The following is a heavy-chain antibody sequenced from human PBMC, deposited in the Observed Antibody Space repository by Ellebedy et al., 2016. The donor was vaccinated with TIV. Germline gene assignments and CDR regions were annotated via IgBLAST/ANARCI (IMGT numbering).Heavy chain of an antibody. J-gene: IGHJ6*02. CDR2: ISWDGGST. CDR3: AKSNGYGSGDWDYYGMDV. V-gene: IGHV3-43*01. D-gene: IGHD3-10*01. Sequence: PGGSLRLSCAASGFTFDDYTMHWVRQAPGKGLEWVSLISWDGGSTYYADSVKGRFTISRDNSKNSLYLQMNSLRTEDTALYYCAKSNGYGSGDWDYYGMDVWGQGTTVTVSS. CDR1: GFTFDDYT.